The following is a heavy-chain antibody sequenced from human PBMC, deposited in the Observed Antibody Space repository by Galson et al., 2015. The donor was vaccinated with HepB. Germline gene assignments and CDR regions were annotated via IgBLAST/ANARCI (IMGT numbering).Heavy chain of an antibody. CDR1: GFTFSSYW. V-gene: IGHV3-7*03. J-gene: IGHJ6*02. D-gene: IGHD2-2*01. Sequence: SLRLSCAASGFTFSSYWMSWVRQAPGKGLEWVANIKQDGSEKYYVDSVKGRFTISRDNAKNSLYLQMNSLRAEDTAVYYCAREVVVPAAIGIHYYYYGMDVWGQGTTVTVSS. CDR3: AREVVVPAAIGIHYYYYGMDV. CDR2: IKQDGSEK.